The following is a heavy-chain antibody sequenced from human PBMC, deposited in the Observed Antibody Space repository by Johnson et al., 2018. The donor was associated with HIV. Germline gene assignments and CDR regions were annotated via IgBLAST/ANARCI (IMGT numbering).Heavy chain of an antibody. Sequence: QVQLVESGGGVVQPGRSLRLSCAASGFTFRSYGMHWVRQAPGKGLEWVAVISYDGSKKYHADSVKGRFTISRDNSKNTLYLQMNTLRAEDTAVYYCVKVQDEWFRALGACDIWGQGTMVTVSS. J-gene: IGHJ3*02. CDR3: VKVQDEWFRALGACDI. V-gene: IGHV3-30*18. D-gene: IGHD3-10*01. CDR1: GFTFRSYG. CDR2: ISYDGSKK.